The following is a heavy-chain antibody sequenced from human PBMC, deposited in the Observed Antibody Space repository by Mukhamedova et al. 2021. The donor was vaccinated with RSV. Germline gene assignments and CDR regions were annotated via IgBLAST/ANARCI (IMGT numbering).Heavy chain of an antibody. CDR3: ARLLTSAGGYFDY. CDR2: IYYSGST. D-gene: IGHD4-17*01. Sequence: AWIGSIYYSGSTYYNPSLKSRVIISVDTAKNHLSLRLSSVTAADTAVYYCARLLTSAGGYFDYWGQGILATVSS. V-gene: IGHV4-39*02. J-gene: IGHJ4*02.